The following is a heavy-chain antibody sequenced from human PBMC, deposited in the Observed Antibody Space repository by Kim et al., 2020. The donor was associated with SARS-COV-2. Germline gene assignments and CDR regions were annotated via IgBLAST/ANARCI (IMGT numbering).Heavy chain of an antibody. CDR2: IYYSGST. CDR3: ARVAARLPLYYYYMDV. J-gene: IGHJ6*03. Sequence: SETLSLTCTVSGGSISSYYWSWIRHPPGKGLEWIGYIYYSGSTNYNPSLTSRVTISVDTSKNQFSLKLSSVTAADTAVYYCARVAARLPLYYYYMDVWGKGTTVTVSS. D-gene: IGHD5-18*01. V-gene: IGHV4-59*01. CDR1: GGSISSYY.